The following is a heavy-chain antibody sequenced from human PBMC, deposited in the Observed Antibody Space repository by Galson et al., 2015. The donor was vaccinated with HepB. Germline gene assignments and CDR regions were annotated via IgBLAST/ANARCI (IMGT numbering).Heavy chain of an antibody. V-gene: IGHV3-72*01. CDR1: GFTFSDHY. D-gene: IGHD1-20*01. J-gene: IGHJ6*02. CDR3: ARALALTGTTKVYYYYGMDV. CDR2: TRNKANSYTT. Sequence: SLRLSCAASGFTFSDHYMDWVRQAPGKGLEWVGRTRNKANSYTTEYAASVKGRFTISRDDSKNSLYLQMNSLKTEDTAVYYCARALALTGTTKVYYYYGMDVWGQGTTVTVSS.